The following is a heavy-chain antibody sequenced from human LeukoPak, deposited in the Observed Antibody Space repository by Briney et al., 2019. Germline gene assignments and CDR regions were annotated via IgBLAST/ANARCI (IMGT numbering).Heavy chain of an antibody. CDR1: GGSISRDSYY. V-gene: IGHV4-61*02. D-gene: IGHD3-3*01. Sequence: TLSPTFPVSGGSISRDSYYWNWIRQPVGKGLAWIGRIHASGTINYNPSLKSRVNISIDSSKNQFSVRLSSVTAADTAMYYCAKSGFLEWYFDFWGQGNMVTVSS. CDR2: IHASGTI. CDR3: AKSGFLEWYFDF. J-gene: IGHJ4*02.